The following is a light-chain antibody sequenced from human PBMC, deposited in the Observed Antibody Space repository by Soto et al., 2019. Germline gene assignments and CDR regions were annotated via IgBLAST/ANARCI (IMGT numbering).Light chain of an antibody. CDR1: QSVSKY. V-gene: IGKV3-11*01. CDR2: EAF. Sequence: EIVLTQSTATLSLSPGERATLSCRASQSVSKYLAWYQQKPGQVPRLLIYEAFNRDTGIPVRFIGSGSGTDFNLTIRSLEPEDFAVYCCQQRSNWSLTFGPGTKVEVK. CDR3: QQRSNWSLT. J-gene: IGKJ3*01.